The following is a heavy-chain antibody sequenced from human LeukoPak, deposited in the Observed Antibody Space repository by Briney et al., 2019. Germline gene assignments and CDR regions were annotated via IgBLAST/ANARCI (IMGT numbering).Heavy chain of an antibody. V-gene: IGHV3-23*01. D-gene: IGHD4-17*01. CDR3: ARGSYGEHDY. Sequence: PGESLRLSCAASGFSFTNYALSWVRQAPGKGLEWVAAIAGRGTATYYADSAKGRFTISKDISKNTVYLQMNSLRVDDTAIYYFARGSYGEHDYWGQGTLVTVSS. J-gene: IGHJ4*02. CDR2: IAGRGTAT. CDR1: GFSFTNYA.